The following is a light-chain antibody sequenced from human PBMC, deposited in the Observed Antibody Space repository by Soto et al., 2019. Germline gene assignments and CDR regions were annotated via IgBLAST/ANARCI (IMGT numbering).Light chain of an antibody. CDR2: ENN. J-gene: IGLJ1*01. V-gene: IGLV1-51*02. Sequence: QSVLTQPPSVSAAPGQTVSISCSGSSSNIGNNYVSWYQQLPGTAPKLLIYENNKRPSGIPDRFSGSKSGTSATLGITGLQTGDEADYYCGTWDSGLSAPWVFGTGTKVTVL. CDR1: SSNIGNNY. CDR3: GTWDSGLSAPWV.